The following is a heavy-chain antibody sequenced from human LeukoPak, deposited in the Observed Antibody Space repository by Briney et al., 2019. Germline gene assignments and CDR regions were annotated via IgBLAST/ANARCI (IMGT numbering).Heavy chain of an antibody. J-gene: IGHJ3*02. V-gene: IGHV1-18*01. D-gene: IGHD3-22*01. CDR3: ARAYYDSSGYSAFDI. CDR2: ISAYNGNT. CDR1: GYSFTSYG. Sequence: ASVKVSCKASGYSFTSYGISWVRQAPGQGLEWMGWISAYNGNTNYAQKLQGRVTMTTDTSTSTVYMELRSLRSDDTALYYCARAYYDSSGYSAFDIWGQGTMATVSS.